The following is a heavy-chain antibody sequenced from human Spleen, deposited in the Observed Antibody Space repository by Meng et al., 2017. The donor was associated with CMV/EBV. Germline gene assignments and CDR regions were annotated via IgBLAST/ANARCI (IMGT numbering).Heavy chain of an antibody. CDR3: ARVAVLPFDY. J-gene: IGHJ4*02. CDR1: GYTFTSYG. D-gene: IGHD2/OR15-2a*01. CDR2: ISAYNGNT. V-gene: IGHV1-18*01. Sequence: ASVKVSCKASGYTFTSYGISWVRQAPGQGLEWMGWISAYNGNTNYAQKFQARVTMTNDTSTSTVYMELSSLRSQDTAVYYCARVAVLPFDYWGQGTLVTVSS.